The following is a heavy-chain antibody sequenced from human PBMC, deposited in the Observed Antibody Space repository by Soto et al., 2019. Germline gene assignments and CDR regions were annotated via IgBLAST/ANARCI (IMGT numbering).Heavy chain of an antibody. V-gene: IGHV3-48*03. CDR3: ASERLCGADCYFFAH. Sequence: PGGSLRLSCAASGFTLRNYEMNWVRQAPGKGLEWISKISGSNNNIYYAGSVRGRFTISRDNAKNSLYLQMNSLRAEDTAIYYCASERLCGADCYFFAHWGQGTLVTVSS. CDR1: GFTLRNYE. D-gene: IGHD2-21*02. J-gene: IGHJ4*02. CDR2: ISGSNNNI.